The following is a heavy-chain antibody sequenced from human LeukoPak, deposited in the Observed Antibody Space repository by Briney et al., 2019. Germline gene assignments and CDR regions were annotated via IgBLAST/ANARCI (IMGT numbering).Heavy chain of an antibody. CDR2: INPSGGST. J-gene: IGHJ5*02. D-gene: IGHD5-18*01. CDR1: GYTFTSYY. V-gene: IGHV1-46*01. Sequence: ASVKVSCKASGYTFTSYYMHWVRQAPGQGLEWMGIINPSGGSTSYAQKFQGRVTMTRDTSTSTVYMELSSLRSEDTAVYYCARDPGTAMVWNRQREGDNWFGPWGQGTLVTVSS. CDR3: ARDPGTAMVWNRQREGDNWFGP.